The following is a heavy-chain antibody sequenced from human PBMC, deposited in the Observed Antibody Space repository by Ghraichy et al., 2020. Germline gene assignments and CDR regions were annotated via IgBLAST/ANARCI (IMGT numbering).Heavy chain of an antibody. V-gene: IGHV4-34*01. J-gene: IGHJ3*02. CDR3: ASGLWFGEIDAFDT. D-gene: IGHD3-10*01. CDR1: GGSFSNYF. CDR2: ITHSGNT. Sequence: SEILSLTCDVYGGSFSNYFWNWIRQPPGKGLEWLGEITHSGNTNYNPSLKSRLTISVDTSKNQFSLKLSSVTALDTAIYYCASGLWFGEIDAFDTWGQGTMVTVSS.